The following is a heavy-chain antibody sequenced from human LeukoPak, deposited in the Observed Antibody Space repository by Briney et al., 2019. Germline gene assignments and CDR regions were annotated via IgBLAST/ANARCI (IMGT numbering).Heavy chain of an antibody. J-gene: IGHJ3*01. CDR2: IYYSGST. V-gene: IGHV4-39*01. CDR1: GGAISGRRDY. Sequence: SETLSLTCTVSGGAISGRRDYWGWIRQPPGKGLEWIASIYYSGSTHYNPSLKSRVTISVDASRNQFSLELRTATAADSAIYYCARNVSRGEPGGAFDVWGQGTMVTVSS. D-gene: IGHD3-16*01. CDR3: ARNVSRGEPGGAFDV.